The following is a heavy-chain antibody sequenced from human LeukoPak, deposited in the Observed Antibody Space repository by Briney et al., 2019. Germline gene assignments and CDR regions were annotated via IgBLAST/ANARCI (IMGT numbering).Heavy chain of an antibody. J-gene: IGHJ3*02. CDR3: AHLNLIAVAGTGAFDI. Sequence: GGSLRLSCAASGFTFSTYGMSWVRQAPGKGLKWVSAISGSGGNTNYAHSVKGRFTISRDNSKNTLYLQMNSLRAEDTAVYYCAHLNLIAVAGTGAFDIWGQGTMVTVSS. V-gene: IGHV3-23*01. CDR1: GFTFSTYG. CDR2: ISGSGGNT. D-gene: IGHD6-19*01.